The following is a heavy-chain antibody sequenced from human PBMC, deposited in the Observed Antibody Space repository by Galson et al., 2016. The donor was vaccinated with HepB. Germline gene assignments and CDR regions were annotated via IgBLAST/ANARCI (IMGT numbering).Heavy chain of an antibody. V-gene: IGHV3-23*01. Sequence: SLRLSCAVSGFNFINYAMCWVRQAPGKGLEWVSTISGTAENTYYADSVKDRFTIPRDNSKSTLYLQMSSLRAEDTALYYCAKLGIKDSWGQGPLVTVSS. CDR1: GFNFINYA. CDR3: AKLGIKDS. D-gene: IGHD2-21*01. J-gene: IGHJ4*02. CDR2: ISGTAENT.